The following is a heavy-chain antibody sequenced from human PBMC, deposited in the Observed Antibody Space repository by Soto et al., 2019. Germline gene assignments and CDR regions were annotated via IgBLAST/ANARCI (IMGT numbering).Heavy chain of an antibody. Sequence: SETLSLTCTVSGDSIRSPTFYWGWIRQSPGKGLEWIGSVYYTGTINHNPSLKSRVTISVDTSKNQFSLRVSSLTATDTALYYCARNRLGYFDYWGQGTLVTVSS. CDR2: VYYTGTI. CDR3: ARNRLGYFDY. CDR1: GDSIRSPTFY. V-gene: IGHV4-39*01. J-gene: IGHJ4*02.